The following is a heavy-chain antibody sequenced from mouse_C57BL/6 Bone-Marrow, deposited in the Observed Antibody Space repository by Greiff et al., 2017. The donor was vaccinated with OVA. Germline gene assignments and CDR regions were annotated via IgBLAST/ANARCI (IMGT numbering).Heavy chain of an antibody. CDR2: IYPGSGST. V-gene: IGHV1-55*01. Sequence: VQLQQPGAELVKPGASVKMSCKASGYTFNSYWITWVKQRPGQGLEWIGDIYPGSGSTNYNEKFKSKATLTVDTTSSTAYMQLSSLTSEDSAVYYCAWGDYDAWFAYWGQGTLVTVSA. D-gene: IGHD2-4*01. CDR1: GYTFNSYW. CDR3: AWGDYDAWFAY. J-gene: IGHJ3*01.